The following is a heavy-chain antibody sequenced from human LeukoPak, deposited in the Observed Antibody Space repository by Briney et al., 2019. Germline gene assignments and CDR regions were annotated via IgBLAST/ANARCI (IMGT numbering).Heavy chain of an antibody. V-gene: IGHV1-2*02. J-gene: IGHJ6*03. CDR1: GYTFTGYY. CDR2: INPNSGGT. Sequence: GASVKVSCKASGYTFTGYYVHWVRQAPGQGLEWMGWINPNSGGTNYAQKFQGRVTMTRDTSISTAYMELSRLRSGDTAVYYCARATRYYYYYMDVWGKGTTVTVSS. CDR3: ARATRYYYYYMDV.